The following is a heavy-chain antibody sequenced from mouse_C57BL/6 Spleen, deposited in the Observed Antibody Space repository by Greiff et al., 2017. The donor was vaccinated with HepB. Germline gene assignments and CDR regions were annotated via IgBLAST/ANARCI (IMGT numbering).Heavy chain of an antibody. D-gene: IGHD4-1*01. J-gene: IGHJ4*01. Sequence: QVQLQQSGAELVKPGASVKISCKASGYAFRSYWMNWVTQRPGKGLEWIGQIYPGDGDTNNNGKFKGKATLTADKSSSTAYMQLSNLTSEDSAVYICARMGYTYYAMDYWGQGTTVTVSS. CDR1: GYAFRSYW. V-gene: IGHV1-80*01. CDR3: ARMGYTYYAMDY. CDR2: IYPGDGDT.